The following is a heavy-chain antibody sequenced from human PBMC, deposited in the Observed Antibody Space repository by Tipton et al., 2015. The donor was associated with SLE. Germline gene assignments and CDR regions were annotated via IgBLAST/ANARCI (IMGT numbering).Heavy chain of an antibody. CDR1: GGSIASSNSY. D-gene: IGHD2-15*01. Sequence: TLSLTCTVSGGSIASSNSYWGWIRQPPGKGLEWIGFIYHSGSTYYNPSLKSRVSISVDRSKNHPTLMLTSVTAADTAVYYCARSSGDSLYYFNYWGQGALVTVSS. CDR2: IYHSGST. CDR3: ARSSGDSLYYFNY. V-gene: IGHV4-39*06. J-gene: IGHJ4*02.